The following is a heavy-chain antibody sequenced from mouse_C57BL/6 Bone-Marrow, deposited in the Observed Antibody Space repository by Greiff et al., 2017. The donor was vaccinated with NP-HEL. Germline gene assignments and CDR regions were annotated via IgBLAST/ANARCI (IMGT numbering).Heavy chain of an antibody. V-gene: IGHV1-81*01. Sequence: VQLVESGAELARPGASVKLSCKASGYTFTSYGISWVKQRTGQGLEWIGEIYPRSGNTYYNEKFKGKATLTADKSSSTAYMELRSLTSEDSAVYFCARMGAAQASYYFDYWGQGTTLTVSS. D-gene: IGHD3-2*02. CDR1: GYTFTSYG. CDR2: IYPRSGNT. CDR3: ARMGAAQASYYFDY. J-gene: IGHJ2*01.